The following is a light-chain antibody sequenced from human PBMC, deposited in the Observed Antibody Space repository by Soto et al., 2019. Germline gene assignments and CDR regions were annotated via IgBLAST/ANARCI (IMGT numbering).Light chain of an antibody. CDR2: AAS. Sequence: IQLTQSPSSLSASVGDRVTITCRASQGISSYLAWYQQKPGKAPKLLIYAASTLQSGVPARISGSGSGTEFTLTISSLRSEDFAVYFCQQYYNWPRTFGQGTKVDIK. J-gene: IGKJ1*01. CDR1: QGISSY. V-gene: IGKV1-9*01. CDR3: QQYYNWPRT.